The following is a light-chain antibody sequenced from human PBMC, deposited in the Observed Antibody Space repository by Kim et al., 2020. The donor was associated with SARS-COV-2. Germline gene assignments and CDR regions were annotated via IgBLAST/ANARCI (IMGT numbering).Light chain of an antibody. Sequence: EIVLTQSPGTLSLSPGERATLSCRASQSVSSSYLAWYQQKPGQAPRLLIYGASSRATGIPDRFSGSGSGTDFTLTISRLEPEDFAVYYFQQYVPSPPGLTFGGGTKLEL. CDR3: QQYVPSPPGLT. CDR1: QSVSSSY. V-gene: IGKV3-20*01. CDR2: GAS. J-gene: IGKJ4*01.